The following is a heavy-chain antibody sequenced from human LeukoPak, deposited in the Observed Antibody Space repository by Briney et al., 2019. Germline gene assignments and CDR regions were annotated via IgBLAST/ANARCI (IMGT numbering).Heavy chain of an antibody. CDR3: ARQTRITVVRGVINYFDY. CDR2: IYYSGST. J-gene: IGHJ4*02. V-gene: IGHV4-59*01. Sequence: PSETLSLTCTVSGGSISSYYWSWLRQPPGKGLEWIGYIYYSGSTNYNPSLKSRVTISVDTSKHQFSLKLTSVTAADTAVYYCARQTRITVVRGVINYFDYWGQGTLVTVSS. CDR1: GGSISSYY. D-gene: IGHD3-10*01.